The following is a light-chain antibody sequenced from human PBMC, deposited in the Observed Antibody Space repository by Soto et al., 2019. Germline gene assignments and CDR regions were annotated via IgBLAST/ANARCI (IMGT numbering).Light chain of an antibody. CDR3: MQVLQTPYT. CDR2: LGS. Sequence: DIVMTQSPLSLPVTPGEPASISCRSSRSLLHSNGYNYLDWYLQKPGQSPQLLIYLGSSRASGVPDRFRGSGSGTDSTLKISRVEPEDVGVYYCMQVLQTPYTFGQGTKLEIK. J-gene: IGKJ2*01. CDR1: RSLLHSNGYNY. V-gene: IGKV2-28*01.